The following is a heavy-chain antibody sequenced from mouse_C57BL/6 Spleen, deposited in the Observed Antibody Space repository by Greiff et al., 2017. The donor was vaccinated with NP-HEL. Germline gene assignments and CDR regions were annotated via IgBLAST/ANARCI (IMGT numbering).Heavy chain of an antibody. Sequence: QVQLQQPGAELVRPGSSVKLSCKASGYTFTSYWMHWVKQRPIQGLEWIGNIYPSDSETHYNQKFKDKATLTVDKSSSTAYMQLSSLTSEDSAVYYCARDGDYYFDYWGQGTTLTVSS. V-gene: IGHV1-52*01. CDR3: ARDGDYYFDY. CDR2: IYPSDSET. D-gene: IGHD2-13*01. J-gene: IGHJ2*01. CDR1: GYTFTSYW.